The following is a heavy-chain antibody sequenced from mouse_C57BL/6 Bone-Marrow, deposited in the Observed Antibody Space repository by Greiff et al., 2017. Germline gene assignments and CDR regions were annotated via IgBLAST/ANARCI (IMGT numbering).Heavy chain of an antibody. CDR1: GYTFTSYW. V-gene: IGHV1-55*01. CDR2: IYPGSGST. J-gene: IGHJ1*03. CDR3: ARCGNYFYWYFDV. D-gene: IGHD2-1*01. Sequence: QVQLQQPGAELVKPGASVKLSCKASGYTFTSYWMHWVKQRPGQGLEWIGDIYPGSGSTNYNEKFKSKATLTVDTSSSTAYMQLSSLTSEDSAVYYCARCGNYFYWYFDVWGTGTTVTVSS.